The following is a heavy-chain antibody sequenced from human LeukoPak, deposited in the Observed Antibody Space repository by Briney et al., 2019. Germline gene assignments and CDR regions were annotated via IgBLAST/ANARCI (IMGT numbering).Heavy chain of an antibody. CDR3: ARGGAYYDFWSGYYNPDY. J-gene: IGHJ4*02. V-gene: IGHV3-30-3*01. D-gene: IGHD3-3*01. Sequence: GGSLRLSCAASGFTFSSYAMHWVRQAPGKGLEWVAVISYDGSNKYYADSVKGRFTISRDNSKNTLYLQINSLRAEDTAVYYCARGGAYYDFWSGYYNPDYWGQGTLVTVSS. CDR1: GFTFSSYA. CDR2: ISYDGSNK.